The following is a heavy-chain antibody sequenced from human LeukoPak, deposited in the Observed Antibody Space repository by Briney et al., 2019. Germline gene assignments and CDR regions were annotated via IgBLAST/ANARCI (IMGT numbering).Heavy chain of an antibody. J-gene: IGHJ4*02. V-gene: IGHV4-59*01. CDR1: AGYISGYY. Sequence: SETLSLTCSVSAGYISGYYWSWIRQPPGKGLEWIGYVHYSGSTNYNPSLKSRVIISVDTSKNQFSLKLRSVTSADTAVYYCARMGRKTTVVPPDFDYWGQGTLVTVSS. CDR2: VHYSGST. D-gene: IGHD4-23*01. CDR3: ARMGRKTTVVPPDFDY.